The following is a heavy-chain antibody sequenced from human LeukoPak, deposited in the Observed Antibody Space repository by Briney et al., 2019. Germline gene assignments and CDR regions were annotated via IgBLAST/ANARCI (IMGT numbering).Heavy chain of an antibody. V-gene: IGHV1-8*01. CDR2: MNPNSGNT. J-gene: IGHJ4*02. CDR1: GYTFTSYD. D-gene: IGHD3-22*01. CDR3: ARGGRYYDSSGYYYSAFDY. Sequence: ASVKVSFKASGYTFTSYDINWVRHATGQGHEWMGLMNPNSGNTGYAQKFQGRATMTRNTSISTAYMELSSLRSEDTAVYYCARGGRYYDSSGYYYSAFDYWGQGTLVTVSS.